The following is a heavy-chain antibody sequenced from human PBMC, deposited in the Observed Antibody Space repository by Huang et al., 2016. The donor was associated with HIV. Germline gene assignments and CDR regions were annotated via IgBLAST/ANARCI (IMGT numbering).Heavy chain of an antibody. CDR2: IYYIGNG. D-gene: IGHD4-17*01. Sequence: QLQLQESGPGLVKPSETLSLTCTVSGGSISGSSYYWGWLRQSPGKGLEWIGSIYYIGNGYYNPALKSRGTMSVDRSSNQFSLKRHSVTAADTAVYYCASRTTVTTTSNYHYFYMDVWGKGTTVIVSS. V-gene: IGHV4-39*01. J-gene: IGHJ6*03. CDR3: ASRTTVTTTSNYHYFYMDV. CDR1: GGSISGSSYY.